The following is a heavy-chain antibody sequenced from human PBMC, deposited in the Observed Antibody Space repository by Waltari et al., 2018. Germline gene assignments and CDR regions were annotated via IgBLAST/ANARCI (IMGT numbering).Heavy chain of an antibody. CDR2: ISYDGSKK. CDR3: ARPTQYYDFWSGASY. Sequence: QVQLVESGGGVVQPGRSLRLSCAASGFTFTTYALHWVRQAPGKGLEWVAVISYDGSKKYYAESVKGRFTISRDNSKKILYLQMNSLRGEDTGVYYCARPTQYYDFWSGASYWGQGTLVTVSS. D-gene: IGHD3-3*01. CDR1: GFTFTTYA. J-gene: IGHJ4*02. V-gene: IGHV3-30*01.